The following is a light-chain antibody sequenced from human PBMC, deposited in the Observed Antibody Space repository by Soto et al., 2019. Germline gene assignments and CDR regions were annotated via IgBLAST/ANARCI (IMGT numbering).Light chain of an antibody. CDR2: DAS. Sequence: EIVLTQSPGTLSLSPGERATLSCRASQSVSSSYLAWYQQKPGQAPRLLIYDASSRATGIPDRFSGSGSGTDLPLTISRLEPEDFAVYSCQQYGSSPRTFGQGTKVEIK. CDR3: QQYGSSPRT. J-gene: IGKJ1*01. V-gene: IGKV3-20*01. CDR1: QSVSSSY.